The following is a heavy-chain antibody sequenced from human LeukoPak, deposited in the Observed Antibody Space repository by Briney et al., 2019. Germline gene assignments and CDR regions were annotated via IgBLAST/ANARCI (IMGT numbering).Heavy chain of an antibody. J-gene: IGHJ3*02. Sequence: PGGSLRLSCAASGFTVSSNYMSWVRQAPGKGLEWVSVIYSGGGTYYADSVKGRFTISRDNSKNTLWLQMNSLRAEDTAVYHCARVIVSGYYDAFDMWGQGTMVTVSS. V-gene: IGHV3-53*01. D-gene: IGHD3-3*01. CDR2: IYSGGGT. CDR3: ARVIVSGYYDAFDM. CDR1: GFTVSSNY.